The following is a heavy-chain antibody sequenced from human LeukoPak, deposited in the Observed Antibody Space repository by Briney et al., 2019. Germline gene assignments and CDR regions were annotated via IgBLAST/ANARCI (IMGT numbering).Heavy chain of an antibody. CDR2: ISGSGGRT. CDR3: ARRDIVVVPAAIIGAFDI. CDR1: GFTFSIYG. V-gene: IGHV3-23*01. Sequence: GGSLRLSCAASGFTFSIYGMIWVRQAPGKGLEWVSGISGSGGRTYYADPVRGRFTISRDNAKNTLYLQMNSLRAEDTALYYCARRDIVVVPAAIIGAFDIWGQGTMVTVSS. J-gene: IGHJ3*02. D-gene: IGHD2-2*02.